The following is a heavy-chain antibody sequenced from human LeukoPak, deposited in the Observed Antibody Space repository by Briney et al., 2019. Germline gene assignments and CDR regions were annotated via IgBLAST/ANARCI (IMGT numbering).Heavy chain of an antibody. D-gene: IGHD3-16*01. Sequence: PGGSLRLSCAASGFTFSDYSMNWVRQAPGKGLEWVSSISSTSRYMYYGDSVKGRFTISRDNAKNSLYLQMDGLRAEDTAVYYCARPAYTAAYDLWGQGTLVTVSS. V-gene: IGHV3-21*01. CDR3: ARPAYTAAYDL. J-gene: IGHJ3*01. CDR1: GFTFSDYS. CDR2: ISSTSRYM.